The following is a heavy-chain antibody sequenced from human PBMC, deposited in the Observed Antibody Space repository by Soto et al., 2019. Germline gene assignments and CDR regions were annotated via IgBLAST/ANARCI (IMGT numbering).Heavy chain of an antibody. V-gene: IGHV4-59*01. CDR1: SGSISTYY. CDR2: IYYSGST. J-gene: IGHJ6*03. CDR3: ASHLGYCSSTSCPLLYYYMDV. Sequence: SETLSLTCTVSSGSISTYYWSWIRQPPGKGLEWIGYIYYSGSTNYNPSLKTRVTISVDTSKNQFSLKLSSVTAADTAVYYCASHLGYCSSTSCPLLYYYMDVWGKGTTVTVSS. D-gene: IGHD2-2*01.